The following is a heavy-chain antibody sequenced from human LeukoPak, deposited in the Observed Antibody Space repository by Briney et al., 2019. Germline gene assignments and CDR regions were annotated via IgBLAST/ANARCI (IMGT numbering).Heavy chain of an antibody. CDR2: ISGSGGST. CDR1: GFTFSSYV. Sequence: GGSLRLSCAASGFTFSSYVMNWVRQAPGKGLEWVSGISGSGGSTYYADSVKGRFTISRDNSKNTLYLQMNSLRAEDTAVYYCAKDYSGSYYFDYWGQGTLVTVSS. V-gene: IGHV3-23*01. CDR3: AKDYSGSYYFDY. J-gene: IGHJ4*02. D-gene: IGHD1-26*01.